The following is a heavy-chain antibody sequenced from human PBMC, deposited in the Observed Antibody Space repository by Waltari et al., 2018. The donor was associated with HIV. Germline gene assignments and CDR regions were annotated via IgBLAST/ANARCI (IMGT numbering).Heavy chain of an antibody. D-gene: IGHD3-3*01. Sequence: EVQLVQSGGGLIKPGGSLRLSCAASGFSVPNYWMHWVRKSPGKGLVWVSRINIDGRTIDYADSVKGRFTISRDSAKNTLSLQMNSLREEDTAVYYCSRDTFGEYDFWGQGALVTVSS. V-gene: IGHV3-74*01. CDR1: GFSVPNYW. CDR3: SRDTFGEYDF. CDR2: INIDGRTI. J-gene: IGHJ4*02.